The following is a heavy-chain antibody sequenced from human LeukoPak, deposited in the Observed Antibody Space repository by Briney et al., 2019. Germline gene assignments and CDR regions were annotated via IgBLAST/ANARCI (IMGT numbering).Heavy chain of an antibody. Sequence: GASVKVSCKASGYTFTGYYVHWVRQAPGQGLEWMGWINPNSGGTNYAQKFQGRVTMTGDTSISTAYMELSRLRSDDTAVYYCARGLLAGDYRNWYFDLWGRGTLVTVSS. CDR2: INPNSGGT. CDR3: ARGLLAGDYRNWYFDL. J-gene: IGHJ2*01. D-gene: IGHD4-11*01. V-gene: IGHV1-2*02. CDR1: GYTFTGYY.